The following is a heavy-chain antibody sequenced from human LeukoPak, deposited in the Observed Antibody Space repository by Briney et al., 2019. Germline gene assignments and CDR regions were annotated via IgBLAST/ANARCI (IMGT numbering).Heavy chain of an antibody. CDR1: GGSVSSGSYY. D-gene: IGHD3-10*01. Sequence: SETLSLTCTVSGGSVSSGSYYWSWIRQPPGKGLEWIGYIYYSGSTNYNPSLKSRVTISADTSKNQFSLKLSSVTAADTAVYYCARAPSTYFYGLGTYSNYFDYWGRGTLVTVSS. J-gene: IGHJ4*02. CDR3: ARAPSTYFYGLGTYSNYFDY. V-gene: IGHV4-61*01. CDR2: IYYSGST.